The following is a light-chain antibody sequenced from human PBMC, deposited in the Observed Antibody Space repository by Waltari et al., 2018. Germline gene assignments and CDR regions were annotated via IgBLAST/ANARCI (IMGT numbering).Light chain of an antibody. CDR1: SSDVGSFNL. V-gene: IGLV2-23*02. CDR3: CSYAGSDTLV. Sequence: QSALPQPASVSGSPGPSITISCTGTSSDVGSFNLVLWYQQNPGKAPKLLIYEVTKRPSGVSDRFSGSKSGNTASLTLSGLQAEDESDYYCCSYAGSDTLVFGGGTKLTVL. CDR2: EVT. J-gene: IGLJ3*02.